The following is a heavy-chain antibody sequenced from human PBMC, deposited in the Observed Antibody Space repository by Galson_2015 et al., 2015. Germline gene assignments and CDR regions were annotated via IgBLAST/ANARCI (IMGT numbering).Heavy chain of an antibody. D-gene: IGHD3-22*01. Sequence: SLRLSCAASGFTFSDYYMSRIRQAPGKGLEWVSYISSSGSTIYYADSVKGRFTISRDNAKNSLYLQMNSLRAEDTAVYYCARSDSSGYYSYYYYYYMDVWGKGTTVTVSS. CDR2: ISSSGSTI. CDR1: GFTFSDYY. V-gene: IGHV3-11*01. CDR3: ARSDSSGYYSYYYYYYMDV. J-gene: IGHJ6*03.